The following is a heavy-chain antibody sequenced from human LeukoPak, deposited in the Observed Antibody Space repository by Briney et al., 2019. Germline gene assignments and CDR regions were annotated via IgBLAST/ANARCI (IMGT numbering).Heavy chain of an antibody. J-gene: IGHJ3*02. V-gene: IGHV4-39*01. CDR1: GDSLSRNTYS. Sequence: SETLSLTCTVSGDSLSRNTYSWGWIRQPPGKGLEWIGSIYYTGRTFYNPSLKSRVTISVDTSKNQFSLKLSSVTAADTAVYYCARRGSMGGSFVGAFDIWGQGTMVTVSS. CDR3: ARRGSMGGSFVGAFDI. D-gene: IGHD1-26*01. CDR2: IYYTGRT.